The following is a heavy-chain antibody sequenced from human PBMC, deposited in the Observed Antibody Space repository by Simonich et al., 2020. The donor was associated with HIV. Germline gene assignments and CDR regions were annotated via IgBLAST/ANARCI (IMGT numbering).Heavy chain of an antibody. D-gene: IGHD6-6*01. CDR2: RKQNGRGK. J-gene: IGHJ4*02. CDR3: ARGWDGSSSSLDDY. CDR1: GFTFSSYW. Sequence: EVQLVESGGGLVQPGGSLRLSCAASGFTFSSYWMTWVRQAPGKGLEGVANRKQNGRGKFYVDSVKGRFTISRDNAKNSLSLQMNSLRVEDTAVYYCARGWDGSSSSLDDYWGQGTLVTVSS. V-gene: IGHV3-7*01.